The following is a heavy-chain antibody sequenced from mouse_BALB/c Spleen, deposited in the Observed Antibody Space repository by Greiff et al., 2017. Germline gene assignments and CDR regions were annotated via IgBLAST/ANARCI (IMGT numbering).Heavy chain of an antibody. D-gene: IGHD2-10*01. Sequence: DVKLQESGPGLVKPSQSLSLTCSVTGYSITSGYYWNWIRQFPGNKLEWMGYISYDGSNNYNPSLKNRISITRDTSKNQFFLKLNSVTTEDTATYYCAREGAYYGNDWYFDVWGAGTTVTVSS. J-gene: IGHJ1*01. CDR3: AREGAYYGNDWYFDV. V-gene: IGHV3-6*02. CDR1: GYSITSGYY. CDR2: ISYDGSN.